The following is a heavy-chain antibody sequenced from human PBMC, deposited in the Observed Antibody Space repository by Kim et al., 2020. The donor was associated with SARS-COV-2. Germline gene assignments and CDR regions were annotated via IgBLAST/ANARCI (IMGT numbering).Heavy chain of an antibody. J-gene: IGHJ4*02. D-gene: IGHD6-13*01. CDR2: ISYDGSNK. CDR3: AKSSSSWYLDTFDY. Sequence: GGSLRLSCAASGFTFSSYGMHWVRQAPGKGLEWVAVISYDGSNKYYADSVKGRFTISRDNSKNTLYLQMNSLRAEDTAVYYCAKSSSSWYLDTFDYWGQGTLVTVSS. V-gene: IGHV3-30*18. CDR1: GFTFSSYG.